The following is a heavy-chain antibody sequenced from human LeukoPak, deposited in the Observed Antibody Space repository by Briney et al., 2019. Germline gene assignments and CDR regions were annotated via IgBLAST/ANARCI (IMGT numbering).Heavy chain of an antibody. CDR2: IYYSGST. Sequence: KPSETLSLTCTVSGDSMSSYYWSWIRHPPGKRLKWIGHIYYSGSTDYNPSLKSRLTISVDTSKNQFSLQLSSVTAADTAVYFCARQNSGARLNVWGQGTTVTVSS. CDR1: GDSMSSYY. J-gene: IGHJ6*02. CDR3: ARQNSGARLNV. V-gene: IGHV4-59*08. D-gene: IGHD6-25*01.